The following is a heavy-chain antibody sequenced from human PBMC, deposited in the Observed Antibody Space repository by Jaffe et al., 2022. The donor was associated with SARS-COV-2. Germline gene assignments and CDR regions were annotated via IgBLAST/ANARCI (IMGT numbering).Heavy chain of an antibody. J-gene: IGHJ4*02. CDR1: GYSVHSDGVY. D-gene: IGHD3-10*01. V-gene: IGHV4-61*02. CDR2: FSSSGGT. Sequence: QVQLQESGPGLVKPSQTLSLTCTVSGYSVHSDGVYWSWLRQPAGKGLEWIGRFSSSGGTNYSPSLQSRVTISVDASKNQFSLRLTSVTAADTAVYYCARGWYDSGSGNYYPSGEWGRGTLVTVSA. CDR3: ARGWYDSGSGNYYPSGE.